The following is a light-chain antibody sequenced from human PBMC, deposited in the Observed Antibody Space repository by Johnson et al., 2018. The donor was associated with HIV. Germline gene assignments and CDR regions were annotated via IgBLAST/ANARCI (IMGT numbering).Light chain of an antibody. V-gene: IGLV1-51*02. CDR3: GTWDSSLSVRYV. Sequence: QAVLTQPPSVSAAPGQKVTISCSGSSSNIGNNYVSWYQQLPGTAPKLLIYENNKRPSGIPDRFSGSKSGTSATLGITGLQTGDEADYYCGTWDSSLSVRYVCGAGTKVTGL. CDR2: ENN. CDR1: SSNIGNNY. J-gene: IGLJ1*01.